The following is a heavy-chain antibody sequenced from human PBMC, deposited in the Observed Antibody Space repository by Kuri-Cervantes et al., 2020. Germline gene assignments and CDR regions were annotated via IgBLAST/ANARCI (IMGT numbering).Heavy chain of an antibody. Sequence: GTLSLTCAVFGGSISSSNWWSWVRQPPGKGGEWIGEIYHSGSTNYNPSLKSRVTISVDKSKNQFSLKLSSVTAADTAVYYCGRGDNYYYYGMDVWGQGTTVTVSS. CDR3: GRGDNYYYYGMDV. D-gene: IGHD2-15*01. J-gene: IGHJ6*02. CDR2: IYHSGST. V-gene: IGHV4-4*02. CDR1: GGSISSSNW.